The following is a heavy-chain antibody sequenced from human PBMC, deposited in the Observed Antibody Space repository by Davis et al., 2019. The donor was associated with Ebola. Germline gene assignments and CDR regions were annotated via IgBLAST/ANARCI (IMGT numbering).Heavy chain of an antibody. CDR1: GFTFSSYS. D-gene: IGHD3-3*01. V-gene: IGHV3-48*01. J-gene: IGHJ6*04. CDR3: AKGSVTIFGVAPDYYGMDV. Sequence: GESLKISCAASGFTFSSYSMNWVRQAPGKGLEWVSYISSSSSTIYYADSVKGRFTISRDNSKNTLYPQMNSLRAEDTAVYYCAKGSVTIFGVAPDYYGMDVWGKGTTVTVSS. CDR2: ISSSSSTI.